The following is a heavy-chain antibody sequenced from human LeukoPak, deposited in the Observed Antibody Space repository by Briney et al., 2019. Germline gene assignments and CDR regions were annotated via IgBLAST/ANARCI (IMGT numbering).Heavy chain of an antibody. J-gene: IGHJ4*02. D-gene: IGHD6-19*01. CDR3: ARATAVAGFYYFDY. CDR1: GFTFSSYS. Sequence: PGGSLRLSCAASGFTFSSYSMNWVRQAPGKGLEWVSSISSSSSYIYYADSVKGRFTISRDNAKNSLYLQMNSLRAEDTAVYYCARATAVAGFYYFDYWGQGTLVTVSS. CDR2: ISSSSSYI. V-gene: IGHV3-21*01.